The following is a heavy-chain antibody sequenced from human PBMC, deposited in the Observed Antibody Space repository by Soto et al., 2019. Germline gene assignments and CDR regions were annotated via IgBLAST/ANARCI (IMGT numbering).Heavy chain of an antibody. D-gene: IGHD5-18*01. Sequence: GGSLRRSCAASGFTFSSYVMHWVRQAPGKGLEWVAVISYDGSNKYYADSVKGRFTISRDNSKNTLYLQMNSLRAEDTAVYYCAKSEYSYGVDYWGQGTLVTVSS. V-gene: IGHV3-30*18. CDR3: AKSEYSYGVDY. CDR2: ISYDGSNK. J-gene: IGHJ4*02. CDR1: GFTFSSYV.